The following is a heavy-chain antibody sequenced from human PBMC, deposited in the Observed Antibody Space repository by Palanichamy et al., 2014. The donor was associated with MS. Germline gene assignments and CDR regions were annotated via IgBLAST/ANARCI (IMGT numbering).Heavy chain of an antibody. J-gene: IGHJ6*02. V-gene: IGHV3-48*03. D-gene: IGHD4-17*01. Sequence: EVQLVESGGGLVQPGGSLRLSCAASGFTFSSYEMNWVRQAPGKGLEWVSYTSSSGSTIYYADSVKGRFTISRDNAKNSLYLQMNSLRAEDTAVYYCARDRGYDLNYGDYRLPNSWDYYYGMDVWGQGTTVTVSS. CDR3: ARDRGYDLNYGDYRLPNSWDYYYGMDV. CDR2: TSSSGSTI. CDR1: GFTFSSYE.